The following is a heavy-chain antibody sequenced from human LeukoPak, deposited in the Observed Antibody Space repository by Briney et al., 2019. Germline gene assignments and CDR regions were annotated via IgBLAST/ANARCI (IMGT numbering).Heavy chain of an antibody. J-gene: IGHJ4*02. CDR2: ISSSSSTI. CDR3: ARERGYYYDSSGSNY. D-gene: IGHD3-22*01. CDR1: GFTFGSYS. Sequence: HPGGSLRLSCAASGFTFGSYSMTWVRQAPGKGLEWVSYISSSSSTIYYADSVKGRFTISRDNAKNSLYLQMNSLRAEDTAVYYCARERGYYYDSSGSNYWGQGTLVTVSS. V-gene: IGHV3-48*01.